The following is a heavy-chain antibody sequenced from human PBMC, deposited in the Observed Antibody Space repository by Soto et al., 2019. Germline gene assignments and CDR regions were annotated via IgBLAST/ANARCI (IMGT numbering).Heavy chain of an antibody. CDR1: GGSISSGGYS. V-gene: IGHV4-30-2*01. Sequence: SETLSLTCAVSGGSISSGGYSWSWIRQPPGKGLEWIGYIYHSGSTYYNPSLKSRVTISVDRSKNQFSLKLSSVTAADTAVYYCARERVTTSWFDPWGQGTLVTVSS. J-gene: IGHJ5*02. CDR2: IYHSGST. D-gene: IGHD4-17*01. CDR3: ARERVTTSWFDP.